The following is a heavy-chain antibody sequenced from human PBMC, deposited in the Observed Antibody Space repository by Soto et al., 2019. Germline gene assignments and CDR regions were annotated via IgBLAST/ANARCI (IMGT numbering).Heavy chain of an antibody. V-gene: IGHV3-30-3*01. CDR2: ISYDGSNK. Sequence: QVQLVESGGGVVQPGRSLRLSCAASGFTFSSYAMHWVRQAPGKGLEWVAVISYDGSNKYYADSVKGRFTISRDNSKNTLYLQMNSLRAEDTAVYYGAREGSRYCSGGSCYVGPFDYWGQGTLVTVSS. CDR1: GFTFSSYA. CDR3: AREGSRYCSGGSCYVGPFDY. D-gene: IGHD2-15*01. J-gene: IGHJ4*02.